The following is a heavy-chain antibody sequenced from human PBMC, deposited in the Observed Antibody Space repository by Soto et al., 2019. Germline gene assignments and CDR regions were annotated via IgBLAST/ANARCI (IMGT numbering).Heavy chain of an antibody. CDR1: GFTFSGSA. J-gene: IGHJ4*02. CDR3: TTERRDGYNDY. CDR2: IRSKANSYAT. V-gene: IGHV3-73*01. Sequence: GGSLRLSCAASGFTFSGSAMHWVRQASGKGLEWVGRIRSKANSYATAYAASVKGRFTISRDDSKNTAYLQMNSLKTEDTAVYYCTTERRDGYNDYWGQGTLVTVSS. D-gene: IGHD5-12*01.